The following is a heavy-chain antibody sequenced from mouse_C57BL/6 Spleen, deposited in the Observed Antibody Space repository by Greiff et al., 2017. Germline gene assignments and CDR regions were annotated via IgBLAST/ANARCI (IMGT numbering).Heavy chain of an antibody. CDR3: ARGHYYGLMDY. Sequence: VQLQQSGPELVKPGASVKISCKASGYTFTDYYMNWVKQSHGKSLEWIGDINPNNGGTSYNQKFKGKATLTVDKSSSTAYMELRSLTSEDSAVYYCARGHYYGLMDYWGQGTSVTVSS. CDR2: INPNNGGT. J-gene: IGHJ4*01. V-gene: IGHV1-26*01. CDR1: GYTFTDYY. D-gene: IGHD1-1*01.